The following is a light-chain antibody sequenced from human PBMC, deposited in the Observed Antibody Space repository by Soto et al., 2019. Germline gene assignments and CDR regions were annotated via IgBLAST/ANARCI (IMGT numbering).Light chain of an antibody. V-gene: IGKV1-39*01. CDR2: TAS. Sequence: DIQMTQSPSSLSASVGDRVTITCRASQSIRNYLNWYQQKPGKAPKVLIYTASSLQSGAPSRFSGSGSGTDFTLTISSLQPEDSATYYCQQTYSNPRTFGQGTKVDIK. CDR1: QSIRNY. CDR3: QQTYSNPRT. J-gene: IGKJ1*01.